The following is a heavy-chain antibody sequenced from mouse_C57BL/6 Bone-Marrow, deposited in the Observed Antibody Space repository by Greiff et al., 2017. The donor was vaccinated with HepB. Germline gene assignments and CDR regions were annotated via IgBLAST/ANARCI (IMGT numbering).Heavy chain of an antibody. CDR3: ARDRLPYYFDY. J-gene: IGHJ2*01. CDR2: SDGGSYT. D-gene: IGHD2-2*01. CDR1: GFTFSSYA. V-gene: IGHV5-4*01. Sequence: EVKVVESGGGLVKPGGSLKLSCAASGFTFSSYAISDGGSYTYYPDNVKGRFTISRDNAKNNLYLQMSHLKSEDTAMYYCARDRLPYYFDYWGQGTTLTVSS.